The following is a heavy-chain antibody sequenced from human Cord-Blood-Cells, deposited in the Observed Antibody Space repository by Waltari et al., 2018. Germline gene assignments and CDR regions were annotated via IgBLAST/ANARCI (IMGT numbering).Heavy chain of an antibody. Sequence: EVQLVDSGGGLVQPGGSLRLSCAASGFTFSSYWMHWVRQAPGKGLVWGSRINSDWSSTSYVDAVKGRFTISRDNAKNTLYLQMNSLRAEDTAVYYCARDGKVQYYFDYWGQGTLVTVSS. D-gene: IGHD1-1*01. J-gene: IGHJ4*02. CDR2: INSDWSST. CDR3: ARDGKVQYYFDY. CDR1: GFTFSSYW. V-gene: IGHV3-74*01.